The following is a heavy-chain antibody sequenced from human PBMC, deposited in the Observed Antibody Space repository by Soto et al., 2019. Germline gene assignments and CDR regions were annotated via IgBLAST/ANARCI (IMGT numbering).Heavy chain of an antibody. CDR2: IYNGGST. CDR1: GGSVSSGSYF. J-gene: IGHJ5*02. CDR3: ARDTYDILTGPTLNWFDP. V-gene: IGHV4-61*01. Sequence: PSETLSLTCTVSGGSVSSGSYFWGWIRQPPGKGLEWIGTIYNGGSTNYNPSLKSRVIISVDTSKNQFSLKLASVTAADTAVYYCARDTYDILTGPTLNWFDPWGQGTLVTVSS. D-gene: IGHD3-9*01.